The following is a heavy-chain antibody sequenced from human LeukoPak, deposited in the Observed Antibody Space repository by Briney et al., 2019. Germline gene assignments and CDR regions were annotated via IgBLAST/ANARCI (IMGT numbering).Heavy chain of an antibody. CDR2: IYYSGST. J-gene: IGHJ6*02. Sequence: SETLSLTCTVSGGSISSSSYYWGWIRQPPGKGLEWIGSIYYSGSTYYNPSLKSRVTISVDTSKNQFSLKLSSVTAADTAVYYCARDPDYYYGMDVWGQGTTVTVSS. CDR3: ARDPDYYYGMDV. V-gene: IGHV4-39*01. CDR1: GGSISSSSYY.